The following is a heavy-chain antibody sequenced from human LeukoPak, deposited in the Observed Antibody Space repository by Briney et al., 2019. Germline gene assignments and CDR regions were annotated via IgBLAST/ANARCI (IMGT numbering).Heavy chain of an antibody. V-gene: IGHV3-48*03. Sequence: PGGSLRLSCVASGFTFSSYEMNWVRPAPGKGLEWVSYITGSGSTIYYADSVRGRFTISRDNTKNSLYLQMNSLRAEDTAVYYCASIPSRRQLVDYWGQGTLVIVSS. CDR1: GFTFSSYE. D-gene: IGHD6-13*01. CDR2: ITGSGSTI. CDR3: ASIPSRRQLVDY. J-gene: IGHJ4*02.